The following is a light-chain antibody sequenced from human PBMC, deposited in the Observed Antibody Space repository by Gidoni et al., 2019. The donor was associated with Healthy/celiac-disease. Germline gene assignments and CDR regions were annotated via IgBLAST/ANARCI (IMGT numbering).Light chain of an antibody. Sequence: QSALTQPASVSGSPGKSITISCTGTSSDVGGYNYVSWYQQHPGKAPKLMIYDVSNRPSGVSNRFSGSKSGNTASLTISGLQAEDEADYYCSSYTSSSLLYVFGTGTKVTVL. V-gene: IGLV2-14*03. CDR3: SSYTSSSLLYV. CDR2: DVS. J-gene: IGLJ1*01. CDR1: SSDVGGYNY.